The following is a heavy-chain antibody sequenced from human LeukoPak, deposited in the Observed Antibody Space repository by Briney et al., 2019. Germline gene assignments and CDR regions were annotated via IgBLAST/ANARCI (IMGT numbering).Heavy chain of an antibody. D-gene: IGHD2-15*01. CDR3: ARDQGRYCSGGSCSLFDY. CDR1: GFTFSDYY. V-gene: IGHV3-7*01. J-gene: IGHJ4*02. Sequence: GGSLRLSCAASGFTFSDYYMSWIRQAPGKGLEWVANIKQDGSEKYYVDSVKGRFTISRDNAKNSLYLQMNSLRAEDTAVYYCARDQGRYCSGGSCSLFDYWGQGTLVTVSS. CDR2: IKQDGSEK.